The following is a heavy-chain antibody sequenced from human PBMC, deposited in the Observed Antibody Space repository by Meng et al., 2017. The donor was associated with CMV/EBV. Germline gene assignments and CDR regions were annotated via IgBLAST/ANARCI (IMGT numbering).Heavy chain of an antibody. CDR1: EDSVSGNSAA. CDR3: ARDWGGGLDALDC. D-gene: IGHD2-21*01. V-gene: IGHV6-1*01. J-gene: IGHJ4*02. CDR2: TYYRSKWHY. Sequence: QLPPAGTFLLQPSAHRALPCAIPEDSVSGNSAAWYLVRQSPSRGLECLGRTYYRSKWHYDYAGSVKSRITINPDTSKNQFSLQLNSVTPEDTAVYYCARDWGGGLDALDCWGQGTLVTVSS.